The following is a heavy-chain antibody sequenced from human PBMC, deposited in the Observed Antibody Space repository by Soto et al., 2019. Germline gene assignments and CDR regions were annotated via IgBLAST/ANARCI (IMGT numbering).Heavy chain of an antibody. CDR2: IYGGGNGP. CDR1: GFTFSDFA. D-gene: IGHD2-2*03. V-gene: IGHV3-23*01. CDR3: AKMEGMDPWAYSFDY. Sequence: VQVLESGGGLVQPGGSLRLSCGATGFTFSDFAMSWVRQAPGKGLEWVSRIYGGGNGPHYADSVKGRVTISRDNSKNTLYLQMNSLRAEDTAVYYCAKMEGMDPWAYSFDYWGQGTLVTVSS. J-gene: IGHJ4*02.